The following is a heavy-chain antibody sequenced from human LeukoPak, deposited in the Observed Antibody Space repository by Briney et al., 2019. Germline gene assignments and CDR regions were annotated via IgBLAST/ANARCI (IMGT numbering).Heavy chain of an antibody. J-gene: IGHJ4*02. Sequence: GASVKVSCKASGYTFTSYGISWVRQAPGQGLEWMGWISAYNGNTNYAQKLPGRVTMTTDTSTSTVYMELRSLRSDDTAVYYCVRSAYEILTGYYRYWGQGTLVTVSS. CDR3: VRSAYEILTGYYRY. CDR1: GYTFTSYG. CDR2: ISAYNGNT. D-gene: IGHD3-9*01. V-gene: IGHV1-18*01.